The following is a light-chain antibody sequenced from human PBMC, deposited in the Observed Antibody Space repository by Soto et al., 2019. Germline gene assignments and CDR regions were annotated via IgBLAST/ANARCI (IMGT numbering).Light chain of an antibody. CDR2: YAS. Sequence: IVLTQSPGTLSLSPGERATLSCRASQSVASRALAWYQQKPGQAPRLLMYYASKRATGIPDRFSGSGSGTDFTLTISRLEPEDFAVYYCLQYGSSPPMYTFGQGTKLEIK. V-gene: IGKV3-20*01. J-gene: IGKJ2*01. CDR1: QSVASRA. CDR3: LQYGSSPPMYT.